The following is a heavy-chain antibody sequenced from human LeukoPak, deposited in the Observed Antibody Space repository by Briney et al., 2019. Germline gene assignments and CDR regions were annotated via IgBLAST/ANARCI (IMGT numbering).Heavy chain of an antibody. CDR2: IYPGDSDT. J-gene: IGHJ6*03. CDR1: GYSFTSYW. CDR3: ARGDSGSYFPYYYYMDV. V-gene: IGHV5-51*01. Sequence: GESLKISCKGSGYSFTSYWIGWVRQMPGKGLEWMGIIYPGDSDTRYSPSFQGQVTISADKSISTAYLQRSSLKASDTAMYYCARGDSGSYFPYYYYMDVWGKGTTVTVSS. D-gene: IGHD1-26*01.